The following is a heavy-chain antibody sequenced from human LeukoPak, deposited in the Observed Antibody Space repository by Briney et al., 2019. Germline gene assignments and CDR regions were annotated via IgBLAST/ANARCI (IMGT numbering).Heavy chain of an antibody. J-gene: IGHJ4*02. D-gene: IGHD3-22*01. Sequence: ASVKVSCTASGYTFTGYYMHWVRQAPGQGLEWMGRINPNSGGTNYAQKFQGRVTMTRDTSISTAYMELSRLRSDDTAVYYCARDIDSSGYGDYFDYWGQGTLVTVSS. CDR3: ARDIDSSGYGDYFDY. CDR2: INPNSGGT. V-gene: IGHV1-2*06. CDR1: GYTFTGYY.